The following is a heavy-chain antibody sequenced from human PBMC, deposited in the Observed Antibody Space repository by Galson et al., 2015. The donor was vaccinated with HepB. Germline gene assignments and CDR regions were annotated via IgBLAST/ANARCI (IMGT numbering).Heavy chain of an antibody. CDR2: IYYSGST. J-gene: IGHJ2*01. Sequence: ETLSLTCTVSGGSISSSSYYWGWIRQPPGKGLEWIGSIYYSGSTYYNPSLKSRVTISVDTSKNQFSLKLSSVTAADTAVYYCARRPFDWLLFYFDLWGRGTLVTVSS. D-gene: IGHD3-9*01. CDR1: GGSISSSSYY. CDR3: ARRPFDWLLFYFDL. V-gene: IGHV4-39*01.